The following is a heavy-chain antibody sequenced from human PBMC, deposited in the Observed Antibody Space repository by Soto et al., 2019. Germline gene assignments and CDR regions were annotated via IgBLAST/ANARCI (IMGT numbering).Heavy chain of an antibody. Sequence: GSLRLSCAASGFTFSSYGMHWVRQAPGKGLEWVAVISYDGSNKYYADSVKGRFTISRDNSKNTLYLQMNSLRAEDTAVYYCAKDAIAVAGPYYYGMDVWGQGTTVTVS. CDR3: AKDAIAVAGPYYYGMDV. J-gene: IGHJ6*02. D-gene: IGHD6-19*01. CDR1: GFTFSSYG. V-gene: IGHV3-30*18. CDR2: ISYDGSNK.